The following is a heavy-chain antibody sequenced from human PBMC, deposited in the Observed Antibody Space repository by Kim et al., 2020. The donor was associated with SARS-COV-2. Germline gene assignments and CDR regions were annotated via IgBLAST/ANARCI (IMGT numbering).Heavy chain of an antibody. CDR2: INPNSGVT. V-gene: IGHV1-2*02. Sequence: ASVKVSCKASGYTFIDYYMRWVRQAPGQGLEWMGWINPNSGVTKYAQKFQGRVTMTRDTSITTAYMELSRLTSDDTAVYYCVKVAIPVAGVPGYFQHWGQGTLVTVSS. D-gene: IGHD6-19*01. CDR3: VKVAIPVAGVPGYFQH. CDR1: GYTFIDYY. J-gene: IGHJ1*01.